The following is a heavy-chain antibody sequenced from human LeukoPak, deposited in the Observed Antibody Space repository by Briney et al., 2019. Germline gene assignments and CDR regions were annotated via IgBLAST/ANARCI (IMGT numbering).Heavy chain of an antibody. J-gene: IGHJ6*02. V-gene: IGHV1-2*02. CDR3: ASPDVDTAMVTYYYYYGMDV. CDR1: GYTFTGYY. Sequence: ASVKVSCKASGYTFTGYYMHWVRQAPGQGLEWMGWINPNSGGTNYAQKSQGRVTVTRDTSISTAYMELSRLRSDDTAVYYCASPDVDTAMVTYYYYYGMDVWGQGTTVTVSS. D-gene: IGHD5-18*01. CDR2: INPNSGGT.